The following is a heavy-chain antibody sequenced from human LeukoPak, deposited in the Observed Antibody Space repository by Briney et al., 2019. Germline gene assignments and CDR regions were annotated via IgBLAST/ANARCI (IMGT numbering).Heavy chain of an antibody. CDR1: GGSLSSYY. D-gene: IGHD4-17*01. CDR3: ARGDGDYDYYYYYGMDV. Sequence: SETLSLTCTVSGGSLSSYYWSWLRQPPGKGLEWIGYIYYSGSTNYNPSLKSRVTISVDTSKNQFSLKLSSVTAADTAVYYCARGDGDYDYYYYYGMDVWGKGTTVTVSS. J-gene: IGHJ6*04. V-gene: IGHV4-59*01. CDR2: IYYSGST.